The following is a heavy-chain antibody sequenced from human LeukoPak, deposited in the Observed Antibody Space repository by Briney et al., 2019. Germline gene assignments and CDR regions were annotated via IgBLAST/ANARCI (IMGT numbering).Heavy chain of an antibody. J-gene: IGHJ4*02. CDR2: ISGSGGNT. Sequence: GSLRLSCAASGFTFSRNAMIWVRQAPGKGLKWVSVISGSGGNTYYADSVKGRLTISRDNSKNTLYLQMNSLRAEDTAVYYCAKAVGSGWRYYFDYWGQGTLVTVSS. CDR1: GFTFSRNA. V-gene: IGHV3-23*01. CDR3: AKAVGSGWRYYFDY. D-gene: IGHD6-19*01.